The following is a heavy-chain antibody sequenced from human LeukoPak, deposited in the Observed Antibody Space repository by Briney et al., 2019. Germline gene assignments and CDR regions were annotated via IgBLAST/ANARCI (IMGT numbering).Heavy chain of an antibody. CDR2: ISGSGGST. D-gene: IGHD6-6*01. CDR3: AKGGAARPKIL. CDR1: GFTFSSYG. J-gene: IGHJ4*02. V-gene: IGHV3-23*01. Sequence: GGSLRLSCAASGFTFSSYGMSWVRQAPGKGLEWVSAISGSGGSTYYADSVKGRFTISRDNSKNTLYLQMNSLRAEDTAVYYCAKGGAARPKILWGQGTLVTVSS.